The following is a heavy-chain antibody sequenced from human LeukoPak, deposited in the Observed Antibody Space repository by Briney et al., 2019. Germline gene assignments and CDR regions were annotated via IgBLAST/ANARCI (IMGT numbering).Heavy chain of an antibody. V-gene: IGHV4-34*01. J-gene: IGHJ4*02. CDR2: INHSGST. D-gene: IGHD2-2*01. CDR1: GGSFSGYY. Sequence: SETLSLTCAVYGGSFSGYYWSWIRQPPGKGLEWIGEINHSGSTNYNPSLKSRVTISVDTSKNQFSLKLSSVTAADTAVYYCAGIVVVPAARVSVDPVCRGQGTLVTVPS. CDR3: AGIVVVPAARVSVDPVC.